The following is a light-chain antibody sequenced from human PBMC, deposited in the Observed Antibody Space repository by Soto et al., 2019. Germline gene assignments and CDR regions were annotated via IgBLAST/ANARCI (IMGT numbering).Light chain of an antibody. CDR2: SAS. V-gene: IGKV1-17*01. J-gene: IGKJ2*01. CDR1: QGITND. Sequence: IQMIQSPSSLSASVGDRVTITCRASQGITNDLGWYQQRPGRAPKRLIYSASSLQSGVPSRFSGSGSGTEFTLTIRGLQPEDFATYYCLQHNTYPYTFGQGTRLEI. CDR3: LQHNTYPYT.